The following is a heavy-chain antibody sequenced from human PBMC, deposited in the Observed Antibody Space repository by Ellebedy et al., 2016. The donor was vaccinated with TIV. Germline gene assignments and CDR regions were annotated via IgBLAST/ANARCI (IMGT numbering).Heavy chain of an antibody. J-gene: IGHJ4*02. Sequence: ASVKVSCKASGYTFTGYYLHWVRQAPGQGLEWMGWINCNSGGTKYAQEFQGWVTMTRDTSISTVYMELSRLRSDDTAVYYCARGWGTTVVTPSHWGQGTLVTVSS. CDR2: INCNSGGT. D-gene: IGHD4-23*01. V-gene: IGHV1-2*04. CDR1: GYTFTGYY. CDR3: ARGWGTTVVTPSH.